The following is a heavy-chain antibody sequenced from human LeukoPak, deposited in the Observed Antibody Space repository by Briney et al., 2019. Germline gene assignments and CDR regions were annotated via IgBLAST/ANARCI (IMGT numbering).Heavy chain of an antibody. CDR1: GFTFSSNA. CDR3: AKDFQGRWTIDY. Sequence: GGSLRLSCAASGFTFSSNAIHWVRQAPGKGLEWVAMILSDGNNDYYADSVKGRFATSRDNSKNTLYLQMNSLRPEDTAVYYCAKDFQGRWTIDYWGQGTLVTVSP. J-gene: IGHJ4*02. V-gene: IGHV3-30*18. CDR2: ILSDGNND. D-gene: IGHD3/OR15-3a*01.